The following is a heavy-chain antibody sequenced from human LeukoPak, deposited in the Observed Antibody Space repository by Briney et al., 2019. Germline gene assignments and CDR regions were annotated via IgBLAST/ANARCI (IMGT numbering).Heavy chain of an antibody. Sequence: PSETLSLTSTDSGGAISSSFASSIRQPPGKGLEWIGSMHYSGDTKYNPSLKSRVSLSIDTSNQQFSLRLSSVTAADTAVYYCAIGLELERKRWNCCESWGQGTLVTVSS. V-gene: IGHV4-59*01. CDR3: AIGLELERKRWNCCES. CDR2: MHYSGDT. D-gene: IGHD1-1*01. J-gene: IGHJ4*02. CDR1: GGAISSSF.